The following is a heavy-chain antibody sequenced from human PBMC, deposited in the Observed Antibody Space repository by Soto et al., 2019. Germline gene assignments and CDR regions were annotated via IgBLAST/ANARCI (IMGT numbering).Heavy chain of an antibody. J-gene: IGHJ4*02. CDR3: ASSWARXTNKNCSGGSCYGYFDY. D-gene: IGHD2-15*01. CDR1: GGTFSSYA. V-gene: IGHV1-69*06. Sequence: SVKVSCKASGGTFSSYAISWVRQAPGQGLEWMGGIIPIFGTANYAQKFQGRVTITADKSTSTAYMELSSLRSEDTAVYYCASSWARXTNKNCSGGSCYGYFDYWGLGTLVTVSS. CDR2: IIPIFGTA.